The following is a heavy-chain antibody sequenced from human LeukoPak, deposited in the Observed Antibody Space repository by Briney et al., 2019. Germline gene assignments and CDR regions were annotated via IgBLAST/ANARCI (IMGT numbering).Heavy chain of an antibody. CDR1: GYTLTDYY. CDR2: INPDSGAT. D-gene: IGHD3-16*01. V-gene: IGHV1-2*02. CDR3: ARGRRILGGPENAGDFFDF. J-gene: IGHJ4*01. Sequence: ASVKVSCKASGYTLTDYYLHWVRQAPGQGLKWMGWINPDSGATHYAQSFQARVTMTRDTSIASSYMELTGLESDDTAVYYCARGRRILGGPENAGDFFDFWGQGSLVTVSS.